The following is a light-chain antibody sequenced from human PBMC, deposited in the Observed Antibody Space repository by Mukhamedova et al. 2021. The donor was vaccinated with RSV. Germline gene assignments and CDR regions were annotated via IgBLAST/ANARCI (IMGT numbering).Light chain of an antibody. CDR2: AAS. Sequence: WYQRRVHGKVPKLLIYAASTLQSGVPSRFSGSGSGTDFTLTISSLQPEDVATYYCQKNNSALGLTFGGGTKVEFK. CDR3: QKNNSALGLT. J-gene: IGKJ4*01. V-gene: IGKV1-27*01.